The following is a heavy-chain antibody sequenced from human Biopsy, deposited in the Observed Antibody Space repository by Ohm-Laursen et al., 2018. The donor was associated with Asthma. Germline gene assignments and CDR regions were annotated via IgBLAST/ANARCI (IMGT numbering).Heavy chain of an antibody. J-gene: IGHJ3*02. CDR2: ISGSGDIT. D-gene: IGHD6-19*01. CDR1: GFTFSPFA. V-gene: IGHV3-23*01. Sequence: SLRLSCSASGFTFSPFAMSWVRQAPGKGLEWISTISGSGDITYYADSVKGRLFISRDNSRNTLYLQMSSLRAEDTALYYCAKEQQWLVNDAFDIWGQGTMVTVSS. CDR3: AKEQQWLVNDAFDI.